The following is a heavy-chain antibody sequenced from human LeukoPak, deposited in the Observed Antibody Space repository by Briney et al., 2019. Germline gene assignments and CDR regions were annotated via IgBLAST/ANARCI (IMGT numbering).Heavy chain of an antibody. V-gene: IGHV4-30-4*08. Sequence: PSETLSLTCTVSGGSISSYYWSWIRQPPGKGLEWIGYIYYSGSTYYNPSLKSRVTISVDTSKNQFSLKLSSVTAADTAVYYCAREVFRITMVRGARPAFDIWGQGTMVTVSS. J-gene: IGHJ3*02. CDR2: IYYSGST. CDR3: AREVFRITMVRGARPAFDI. D-gene: IGHD3-10*01. CDR1: GGSISSYY.